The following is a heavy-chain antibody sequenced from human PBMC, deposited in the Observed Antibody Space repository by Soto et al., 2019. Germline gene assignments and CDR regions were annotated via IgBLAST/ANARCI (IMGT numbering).Heavy chain of an antibody. CDR2: INAGNGNT. CDR3: ARDHGSGSYGFDP. J-gene: IGHJ5*02. V-gene: IGHV1-3*01. D-gene: IGHD3-10*01. Sequence: GASVKVSCKASGYTFTSYAMHWVRQAPGQRLEWMGWINAGNGNTKYSQKFQGRVTITRDTSASTAYMELSSLRSDDTAVYYCARDHGSGSYGFDPWGQGTLVTVSS. CDR1: GYTFTSYA.